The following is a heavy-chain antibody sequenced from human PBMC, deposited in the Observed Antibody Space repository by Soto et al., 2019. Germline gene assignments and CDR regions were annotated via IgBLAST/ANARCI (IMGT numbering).Heavy chain of an antibody. D-gene: IGHD3-9*01. Sequence: SVKVSCKASGGTFSSYAISWVRQAPGQGLEWMGGIIPIFGTANYAQKFQGRVTITADESTSTAYMELSSLRSEDTAVYYCARVPYYDILTGSLPYYYYGMDVWGQGTTVTSP. J-gene: IGHJ6*02. CDR1: GGTFSSYA. V-gene: IGHV1-69*13. CDR2: IIPIFGTA. CDR3: ARVPYYDILTGSLPYYYYGMDV.